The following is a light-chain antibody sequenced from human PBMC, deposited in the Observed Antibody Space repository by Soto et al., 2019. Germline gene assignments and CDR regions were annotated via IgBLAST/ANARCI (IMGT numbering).Light chain of an antibody. Sequence: QSVLTQSPSVSAAPYQRVTISCSGSSSNIGKNYVSWYQQLPGTAPKLVIYDNNKRPSGIPDRFSGSKSGTSATLGITGLQTGDEAEYYCGTWDNSLNAYVFGTGTKVTVL. CDR1: SSNIGKNY. V-gene: IGLV1-51*01. CDR3: GTWDNSLNAYV. J-gene: IGLJ1*01. CDR2: DNN.